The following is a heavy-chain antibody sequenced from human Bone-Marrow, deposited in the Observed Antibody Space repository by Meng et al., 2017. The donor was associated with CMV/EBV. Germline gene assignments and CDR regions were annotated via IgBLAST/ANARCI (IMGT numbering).Heavy chain of an antibody. J-gene: IGHJ3*02. CDR2: IKQDGSEK. D-gene: IGHD2-2*01. CDR1: GFTFSSYW. Sequence: GGSLRLSCAASGFTFSSYWMSWVRQAPGKGLEWVANIKQDGSEKYYVDSVKGRFTISRDNAKNSLYLQMNSLRAEGTAVYYCARRYCSSTSCQWDDAFDIWGQGTMVSVSS. CDR3: ARRYCSSTSCQWDDAFDI. V-gene: IGHV3-7*01.